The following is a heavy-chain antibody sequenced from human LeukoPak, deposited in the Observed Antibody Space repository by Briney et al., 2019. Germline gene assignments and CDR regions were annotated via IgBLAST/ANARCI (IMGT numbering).Heavy chain of an antibody. D-gene: IGHD6-13*01. CDR3: ASSPAAAGRYYYYYYMDV. Sequence: SVKVSCKASGGTCSSYAISWVRQAPGQGLEWMGGIIPIFGTANYAQKFQGRVTITTDESTSTAYMELSSLRSEDTAVYYCASSPAAAGRYYYYYYMDVWGKGTTVTVSS. J-gene: IGHJ6*03. V-gene: IGHV1-69*05. CDR1: GGTCSSYA. CDR2: IIPIFGTA.